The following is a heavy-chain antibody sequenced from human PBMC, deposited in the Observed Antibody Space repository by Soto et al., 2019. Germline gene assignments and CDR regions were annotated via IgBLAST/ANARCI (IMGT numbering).Heavy chain of an antibody. CDR1: GFIFSNYG. CDR2: ISYDGSNK. J-gene: IGHJ4*02. D-gene: IGHD1-26*01. CDR3: AKRLESGSHLVLDN. Sequence: QVQLVESGGGVVQPGRSLRLSCAASGFIFSNYGMHWVRQAPGKGLEWVAAISYDGSNKFYADSVKGRFTNSKDNSKNTLFLQVTRLEAEDTAVYYFAKRLESGSHLVLDNRGQGTLVTVSS. V-gene: IGHV3-30*18.